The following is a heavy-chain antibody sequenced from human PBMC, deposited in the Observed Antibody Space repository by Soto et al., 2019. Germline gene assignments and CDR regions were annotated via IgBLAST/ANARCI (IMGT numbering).Heavy chain of an antibody. CDR3: AKDRLAGNFDY. CDR2: ISATGGST. Sequence: GGSLRLSCAASVFPFSNYAMNWVRQAPGKGLEWVATISATGGSTYYADSVKGRFTISRDNSKNTLYLQMNGLRVEDTAVYYCAKDRLAGNFDYWGHGTLVTVSS. V-gene: IGHV3-23*01. J-gene: IGHJ4*01. CDR1: VFPFSNYA.